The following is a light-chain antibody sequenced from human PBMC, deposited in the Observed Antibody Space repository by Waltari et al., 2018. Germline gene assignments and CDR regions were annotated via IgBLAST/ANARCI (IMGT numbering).Light chain of an antibody. CDR3: QQSHSFPYT. J-gene: IGKJ2*01. CDR2: ATS. V-gene: IGKV1-39*01. CDR1: HSVSPS. Sequence: DNQITQSPPSLSASVDDRVTINCRASHSVSPSLNWYQQKPGKAPKLLIYATSILQSGVPSRFSGSGSGTDFTLTISSLQPEDFATYYCQQSHSFPYTFGQGTKLDIK.